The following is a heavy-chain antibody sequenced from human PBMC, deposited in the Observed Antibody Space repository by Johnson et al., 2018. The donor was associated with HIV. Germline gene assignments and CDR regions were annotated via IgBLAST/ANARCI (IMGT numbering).Heavy chain of an antibody. V-gene: IGHV3-64*01. CDR1: GFTFSSYA. Sequence: VQLVESGGGLVQPGGSLRLSCAASGFTFSSYAMHWVRQAPGKGLEYVSAISSNGGSTYYANSVKGRFTISRDNSKNKLYLQMGSLRAEDMAVYYCAREGLIVGATLGAFDIWGQVTMVTVSS. CDR2: ISSNGGST. J-gene: IGHJ3*02. D-gene: IGHD1-26*01. CDR3: AREGLIVGATLGAFDI.